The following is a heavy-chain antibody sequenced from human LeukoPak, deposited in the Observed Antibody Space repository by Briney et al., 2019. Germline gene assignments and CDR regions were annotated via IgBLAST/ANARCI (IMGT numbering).Heavy chain of an antibody. V-gene: IGHV1-18*01. CDR3: ARERPYCSGGSCYPTHYYYGMDV. CDR2: ISAYNGNT. J-gene: IGHJ6*02. D-gene: IGHD2-15*01. Sequence: ASVKVSCKASGYTFTSYGISWVRQAPGQGLEWMGWISAYNGNTNYAQKLQGRVTMTTDTSTSTAYMELRSLRSDDTAVYYCARERPYCSGGSCYPTHYYYGMDVWGQGTTVTVSS. CDR1: GYTFTSYG.